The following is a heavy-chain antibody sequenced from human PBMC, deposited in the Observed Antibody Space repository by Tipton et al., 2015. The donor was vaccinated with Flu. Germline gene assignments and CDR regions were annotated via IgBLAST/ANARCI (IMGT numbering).Heavy chain of an antibody. V-gene: IGHV4-38-2*01. CDR3: ARRDYSNYVSDPKSWFDP. Sequence: LRLSCAVSGDSISSDFYWAWIRQFPGKGLEWIGTVSRTGSTIYNPSLKSRVIISIDTSKNQFSLNMLSVTAADMAVYYCARRDYSNYVSDPKSWFDPWGQGTLVTVSS. D-gene: IGHD4-11*01. CDR2: VSRTGST. CDR1: GDSISSDFY. J-gene: IGHJ5*02.